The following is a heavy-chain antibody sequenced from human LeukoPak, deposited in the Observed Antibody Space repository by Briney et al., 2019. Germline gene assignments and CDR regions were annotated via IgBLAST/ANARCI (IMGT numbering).Heavy chain of an antibody. CDR3: ARARAGSGGIDY. V-gene: IGHV4-59*01. J-gene: IGHJ4*02. Sequence: PSETLSLTCTVSGGSITTYYGTWIRQSPGKGLEWIGYIYYSGSTTYNPSLKSRVTISVDTSKSQFPLRLNSVTAADTAIYYCARARAGSGGIDYWGQGTLVTVSS. D-gene: IGHD3-10*01. CDR2: IYYSGST. CDR1: GGSITTYY.